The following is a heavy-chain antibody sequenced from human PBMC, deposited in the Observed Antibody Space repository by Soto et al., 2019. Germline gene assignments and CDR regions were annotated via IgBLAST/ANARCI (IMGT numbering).Heavy chain of an antibody. D-gene: IGHD3-10*01. V-gene: IGHV4-31*03. Sequence: SETLSLTCTVSGGSISSGGYYWSWIRQHPGKGLEWIGYIYYSGSTYYNPSLKSRVTILVDTSKNQFSLKLSSVTAADTAVYYCARCPARSTYYYGSGRSSYYYYYMDVWGKGTTVTVSS. J-gene: IGHJ6*03. CDR1: GGSISSGGYY. CDR3: ARCPARSTYYYGSGRSSYYYYYMDV. CDR2: IYYSGST.